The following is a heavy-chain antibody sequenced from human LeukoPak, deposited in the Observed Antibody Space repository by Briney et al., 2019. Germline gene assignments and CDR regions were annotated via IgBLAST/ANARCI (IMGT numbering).Heavy chain of an antibody. V-gene: IGHV1-46*01. CDR2: INPSGGST. Sequence: ASVKVSCKASGYTFTSYPITWLRQAPGQGLEWMGIINPSGGSTSYAQKFQGRVTMTRDTSTSTVYMELSSLRSEDTAVYYCARGLPRRDGYSFDYWGQGTLVTVSS. CDR1: GYTFTSYP. J-gene: IGHJ4*02. CDR3: ARGLPRRDGYSFDY. D-gene: IGHD5-24*01.